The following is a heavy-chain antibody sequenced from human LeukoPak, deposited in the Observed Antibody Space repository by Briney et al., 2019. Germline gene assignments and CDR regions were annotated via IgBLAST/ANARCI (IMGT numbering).Heavy chain of an antibody. CDR1: GFTFSSYG. D-gene: IGHD6-19*01. CDR3: AREHSSGWYEYDY. V-gene: IGHV3-33*01. CDR2: IWYDGSNK. J-gene: IGHJ4*02. Sequence: GGSLRLSCAASGFTFSSYGMHWVRQAPGKGLEWVAVIWYDGSNKYYADSVKGRFTISRDNSKNTLYLQMNSLRAKDTAVYYCAREHSSGWYEYDYWGQGTLVTVSS.